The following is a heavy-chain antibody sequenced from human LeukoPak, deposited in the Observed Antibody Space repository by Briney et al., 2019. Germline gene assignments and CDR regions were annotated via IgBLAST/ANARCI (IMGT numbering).Heavy chain of an antibody. CDR2: INHSGST. D-gene: IGHD6-13*01. J-gene: IGHJ4*02. CDR1: GGSFSGYY. V-gene: IGHV4-34*01. Sequence: PSETLSLTCAVYGGSFSGYYWSWIRQPPGKGLEWIGEINHSGSTNYNPSLKSRVTISVDTSKNQFSLKLSSVTAADTAMYYCARERTLYSSSLFDYWGQGTLVTVSS. CDR3: ARERTLYSSSLFDY.